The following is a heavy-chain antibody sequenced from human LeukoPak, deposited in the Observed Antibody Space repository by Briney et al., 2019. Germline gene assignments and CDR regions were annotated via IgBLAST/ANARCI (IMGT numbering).Heavy chain of an antibody. CDR3: ARVRGGANTYFDY. Sequence: ASVKVSCKASGGTFSSYAISWVRQAPGQGLEWMGGIIPIFGTANYAQKFQGRVTITADESTSTAYMELSSLRSEDTAVYYCARVRGGANTYFDYWGQGTLVTVSS. CDR1: GGTFSSYA. CDR2: IIPIFGTA. D-gene: IGHD1-26*01. V-gene: IGHV1-69*13. J-gene: IGHJ4*02.